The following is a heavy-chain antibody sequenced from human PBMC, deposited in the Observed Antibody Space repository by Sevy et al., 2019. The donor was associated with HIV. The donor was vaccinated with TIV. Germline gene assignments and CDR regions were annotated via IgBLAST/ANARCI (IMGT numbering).Heavy chain of an antibody. CDR1: GGTFTTSG. Sequence: ASVKVSCKASGGTFTTSGISWVRQVPGQGLEWMGGIIPILGTTNYSQRFQYRVTITADESTKTAYMELSSLRSEDTAVYYCARGGGNGWYYFDYWGQPTSVTDSS. CDR3: ARGGGNGWYYFDY. CDR2: IIPILGTT. V-gene: IGHV1-69*13. J-gene: IGHJ4*02. D-gene: IGHD6-19*01.